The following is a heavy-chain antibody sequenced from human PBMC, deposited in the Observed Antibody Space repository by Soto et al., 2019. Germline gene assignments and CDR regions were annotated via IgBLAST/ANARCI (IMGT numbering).Heavy chain of an antibody. D-gene: IGHD3-3*01. V-gene: IGHV3-74*01. CDR2: INEDGSNT. CDR1: GFSFSSYW. Sequence: EVQLVESGGALVQPGGSLRLSCAASGFSFSSYWMHWVRQSPGKGLVWVSRINEDGSNTRYADSVKGRFTISRDNAKNTLYLQMNSLRAKDTAVYYRARPYDFWSFYYLPGDHWGQGTQVIVSS. J-gene: IGHJ4*02. CDR3: ARPYDFWSFYYLPGDH.